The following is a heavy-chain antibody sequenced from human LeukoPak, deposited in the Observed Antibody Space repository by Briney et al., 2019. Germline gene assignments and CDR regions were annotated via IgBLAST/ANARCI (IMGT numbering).Heavy chain of an antibody. Sequence: PGGCLRLSCAASGFTFSSYEMNWVRQAPGKGLEWVATIKPDVSEGSYVDSVNGRFTISRDNAKNSLFLRMISLRAEDTAVYYCARDRAYKAFDYWGQGALV. D-gene: IGHD3-16*01. CDR1: GFTFSSYE. CDR2: IKPDVSEG. V-gene: IGHV3-7*04. CDR3: ARDRAYKAFDY. J-gene: IGHJ4*02.